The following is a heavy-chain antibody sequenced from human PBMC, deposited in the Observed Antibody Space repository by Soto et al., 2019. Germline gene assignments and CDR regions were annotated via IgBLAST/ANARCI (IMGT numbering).Heavy chain of an antibody. V-gene: IGHV3-30*18. J-gene: IGHJ6*02. D-gene: IGHD6-19*01. CDR1: GFTFSSYG. CDR3: VKDGSSGWPYFYDMDV. Sequence: GGSLRLSCAASGFTFSSYGMHWVREAPGKGLEWVAVISYDGRNKYYADAVKGRFTISRDNSKNTLYLQMSSLRAEDTAVYYCVKDGSSGWPYFYDMDVWGQGTTVTVSS. CDR2: ISYDGRNK.